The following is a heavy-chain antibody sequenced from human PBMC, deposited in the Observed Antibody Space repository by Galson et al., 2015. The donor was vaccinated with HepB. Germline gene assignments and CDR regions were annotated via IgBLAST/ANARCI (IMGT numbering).Heavy chain of an antibody. CDR2: IKQDGSEQ. CDR3: ARKRNTNYGWFDP. Sequence: SLRLSCAASGFSISSNWMTWLRQAPGKGLEWVANIKQDGSEQDYMDSVKGRFTISRDNARNLLYLQMNSLRAEDTAVYYCARKRNTNYGWFDPWGQGTLVTVSS. D-gene: IGHD3-10*01. V-gene: IGHV3-7*01. J-gene: IGHJ5*02. CDR1: GFSISSNW.